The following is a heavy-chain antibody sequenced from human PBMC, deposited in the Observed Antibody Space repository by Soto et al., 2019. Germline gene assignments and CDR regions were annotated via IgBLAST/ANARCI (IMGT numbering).Heavy chain of an antibody. CDR3: TRAQYSYGYGYAFDI. Sequence: PGGSLRLSCTASGFTFGDYAMSWVRQAPGKGLEWVGFIRSKAYGGTTEYAASVKGRFTISRDDSKSIAYLQMNSLKTEDTAVYYCTRAQYSYGYGYAFDIWGQGTMVTVS. CDR2: IRSKAYGGTT. D-gene: IGHD5-18*01. V-gene: IGHV3-49*04. CDR1: GFTFGDYA. J-gene: IGHJ3*02.